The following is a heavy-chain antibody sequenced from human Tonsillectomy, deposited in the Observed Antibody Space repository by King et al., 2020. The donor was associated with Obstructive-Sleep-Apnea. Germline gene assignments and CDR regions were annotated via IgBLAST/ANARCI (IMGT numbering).Heavy chain of an antibody. D-gene: IGHD4-17*01. Sequence: VQLVESGGGLVQPGGSLRVSCAASGFTFSNYAMNWVRQAPGKGLEWVSVISGSGVSTYYADSVEGRFTISRDNSKNTLYLQMNSLRAEDTAVYYCAKDLFTTVTTGRFDYWGQGTLVTVSS. V-gene: IGHV3-23*04. CDR3: AKDLFTTVTTGRFDY. J-gene: IGHJ4*02. CDR2: ISGSGVST. CDR1: GFTFSNYA.